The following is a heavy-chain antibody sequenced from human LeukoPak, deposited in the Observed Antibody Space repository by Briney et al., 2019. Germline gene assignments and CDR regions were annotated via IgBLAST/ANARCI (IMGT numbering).Heavy chain of an antibody. CDR1: GGSISSYY. CDR2: IYYSGST. Sequence: SETLSLTCTVSGGSISSYYWSWIRQPPGKGLEWIGYIYYSGSTNYNPSLKSRVTISRDTSKNHFSLNLSAVTAADTAVYFCARVRDFGADSDAFDVWGQGTMVTVSS. CDR3: ARVRDFGADSDAFDV. D-gene: IGHD4/OR15-4a*01. V-gene: IGHV4-59*01. J-gene: IGHJ3*01.